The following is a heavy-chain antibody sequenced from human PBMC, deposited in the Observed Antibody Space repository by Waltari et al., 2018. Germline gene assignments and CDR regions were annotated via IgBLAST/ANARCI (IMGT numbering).Heavy chain of an antibody. CDR1: GFTFSSFW. Sequence: EVQLVESGGGLVQPGGSLRLSCAASGFTFSSFWMNWVRQAPGKGLEWGANIKQDGSEKYYVDSVKGRFSSSRDNAKNSLYLQMNSLRAEDTAVYYCAREKSIAVAGTTLYYYYGMDVWGQGTTVTVSS. V-gene: IGHV3-7*01. D-gene: IGHD6-19*01. CDR2: IKQDGSEK. J-gene: IGHJ6*02. CDR3: AREKSIAVAGTTLYYYYGMDV.